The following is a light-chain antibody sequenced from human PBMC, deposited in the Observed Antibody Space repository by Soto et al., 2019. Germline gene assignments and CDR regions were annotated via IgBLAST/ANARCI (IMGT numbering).Light chain of an antibody. V-gene: IGKV3-15*01. CDR1: QSVSSN. J-gene: IGKJ4*01. CDR3: QQYNNSPALT. CDR2: GAS. Sequence: EIVMTQSPATLSVSPGERATLSCRASQSVSSNLAWYQQKPGQAPRLLIYGASTRATGIPVRFSGSGSGTEFTLTISSLQSEDFAVYYCQQYNNSPALTFGGGTKVDIK.